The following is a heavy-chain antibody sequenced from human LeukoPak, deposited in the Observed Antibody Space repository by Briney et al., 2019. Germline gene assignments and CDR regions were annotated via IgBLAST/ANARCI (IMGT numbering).Heavy chain of an antibody. CDR2: IYYSGST. V-gene: IGHV4-61*02. CDR1: GGSISSGSYY. J-gene: IGHJ3*02. D-gene: IGHD6-13*01. CDR3: ARGLAAAGTWHAFDI. Sequence: PSQTLSLTCTVSGGSISSGSYYWSWIRQPAGKGLEWIGRIYYSGSTNYNPSLKSRVTISVDTSKNQFSLKLSSVTAADTAVYYCARGLAAAGTWHAFDIWGQGTMVTVSS.